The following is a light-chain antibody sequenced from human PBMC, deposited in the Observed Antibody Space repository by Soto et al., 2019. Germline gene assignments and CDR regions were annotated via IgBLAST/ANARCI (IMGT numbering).Light chain of an antibody. CDR3: QQSYGTPYT. CDR2: AAS. Sequence: DIQMTQSPSSLSASVGDRVTITCRASQSLTNYLHWYQQKPGKAPKLLIYAASTLQGGVPSRFSGSGSGTDFTLTISSLQPEDSATYYCQQSYGTPYTFGQGTKLEIK. CDR1: QSLTNY. V-gene: IGKV1-39*01. J-gene: IGKJ2*01.